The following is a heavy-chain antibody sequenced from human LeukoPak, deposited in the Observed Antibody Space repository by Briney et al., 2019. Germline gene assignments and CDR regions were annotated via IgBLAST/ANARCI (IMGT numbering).Heavy chain of an antibody. CDR1: GFTFSSYS. V-gene: IGHV3-21*01. J-gene: IGHJ5*02. CDR2: ISSSSSYI. Sequence: GGSLRLSCAASGFTFSSYSMNWVRQAPGRGLEWVSSISSSSSYIYYADSVKGRFTISRDNAKNSLYLQMNSLRAEDTAVYYCARDRGGNWFDPWGQGTLVTVSS. CDR3: ARDRGGNWFDP. D-gene: IGHD3-10*01.